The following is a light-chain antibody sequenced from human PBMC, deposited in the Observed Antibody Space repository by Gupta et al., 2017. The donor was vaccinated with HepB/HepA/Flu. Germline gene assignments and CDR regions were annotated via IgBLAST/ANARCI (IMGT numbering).Light chain of an antibody. J-gene: IGKJ5*01. CDR2: GAS. V-gene: IGKV3-15*01. Sequence: EIVMTQSQATLSVSPGRRAPLSCRASQSVSSNLAWYQQKPGQAPRLLIYGASTRATGIPARFSGSGSGTEFTLTISSLQSEDFAVYYCQQYNNWPPRITFGQGTRLEIK. CDR1: QSVSSN. CDR3: QQYNNWPPRIT.